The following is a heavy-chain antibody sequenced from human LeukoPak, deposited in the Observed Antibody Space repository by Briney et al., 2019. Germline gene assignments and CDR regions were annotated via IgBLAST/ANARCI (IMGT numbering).Heavy chain of an antibody. D-gene: IGHD3-10*01. J-gene: IGHJ5*02. CDR2: IYHSGST. CDR3: ARDRAFITMVRGVIRNRWFDP. V-gene: IGHV4-34*01. Sequence: SETLSLTCAVYGGSFSGYYWSWIRQPPGKGLEWIGEIYHSGSTNYNPSLKSRVTISVDKSKNQFSLKLSSVTAADTAVYYCARDRAFITMVRGVIRNRWFDPWGQGTLVTVSS. CDR1: GGSFSGYY.